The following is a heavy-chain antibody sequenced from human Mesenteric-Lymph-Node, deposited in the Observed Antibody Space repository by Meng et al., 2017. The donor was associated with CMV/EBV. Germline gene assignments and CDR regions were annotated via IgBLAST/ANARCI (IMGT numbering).Heavy chain of an antibody. J-gene: IGHJ4*02. CDR2: INHSGST. Sequence: QGQQPHWGRVLLKPSEPLSPTCAVYGGSFGGYYWSWIRQPPGKGLEWIGEINHSGSTNYNPSLKSRVTISVDTSKNQFSLKLSSVTAADTAVYYCARHQRWLKSEGGFNYWGQGTLVTVSS. CDR3: ARHQRWLKSEGGFNY. D-gene: IGHD4-23*01. V-gene: IGHV4-34*01. CDR1: GGSFGGYY.